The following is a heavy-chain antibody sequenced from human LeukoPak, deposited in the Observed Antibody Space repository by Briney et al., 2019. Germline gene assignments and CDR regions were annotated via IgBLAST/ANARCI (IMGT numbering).Heavy chain of an antibody. CDR3: ARPNWARRYFDY. CDR1: GYIFTSYS. D-gene: IGHD7-27*01. V-gene: IGHV5-51*01. J-gene: IGHJ4*02. Sequence: GASLKISCKGSGYIFTSYSIAWVRQMPGKGLEWMGVIYPYDSEIRYSPSFQGQVTISADKSISTAYLQWSSLKASDTAMYYCARPNWARRYFDYWGQGTLVTVAS. CDR2: IYPYDSEI.